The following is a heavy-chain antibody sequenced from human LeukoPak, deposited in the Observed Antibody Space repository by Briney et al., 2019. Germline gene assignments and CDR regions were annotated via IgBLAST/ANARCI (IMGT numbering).Heavy chain of an antibody. CDR2: ISGSSGST. V-gene: IGHV3-23*01. CDR1: GFTFSSSA. D-gene: IGHD3-22*01. J-gene: IGHJ3*02. Sequence: PGGSLRLSCAASGFTFSSSAMSWVRQAPGKGLGWVSTISGSSGSTYYADSVKGRFTISRDNSKNTLYLQMNSLRAEDTAVYYCAKARLVVSSPSDAFDIWGQGTMVTASS. CDR3: AKARLVVSSPSDAFDI.